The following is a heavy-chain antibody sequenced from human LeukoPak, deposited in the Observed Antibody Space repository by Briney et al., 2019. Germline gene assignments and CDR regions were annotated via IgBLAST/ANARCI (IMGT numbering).Heavy chain of an antibody. CDR1: GGSISSTSYY. V-gene: IGHV4-39*01. CDR2: ISYSGST. Sequence: SETLSLTCTVSGGSISSTSYYWGWIRQPPGKGLEWIGIISYSGSTYYNPSPKSRVPISGDTSKNQFSLKRSSVTAADTAVYYCARHPQPPNLDVWGQGTTVTVSS. CDR3: ARHPQPPNLDV. J-gene: IGHJ6*02. D-gene: IGHD5-24*01.